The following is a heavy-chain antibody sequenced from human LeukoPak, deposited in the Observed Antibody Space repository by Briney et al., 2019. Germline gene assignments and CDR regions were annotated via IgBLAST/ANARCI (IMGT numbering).Heavy chain of an antibody. CDR1: GYTFTGYY. CDR3: AVRVGGPYYFDY. J-gene: IGHJ4*02. Sequence: GASVKVSCKASGYTFTGYYMHWVRQAPGQGLEWMGIINPSGGSTSYARKFQGRVTMTRDMSTSTVYMELSSLRSEDTAVYYCAVRVGGPYYFDYWGQGTLVTVSS. D-gene: IGHD2-15*01. V-gene: IGHV1-46*01. CDR2: INPSGGST.